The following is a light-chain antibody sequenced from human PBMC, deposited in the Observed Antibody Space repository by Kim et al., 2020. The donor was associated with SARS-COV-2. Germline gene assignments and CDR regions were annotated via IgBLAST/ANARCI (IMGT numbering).Light chain of an antibody. Sequence: LGQTVRITCQGDSLRSYYASWYQQKPGQAPVLVIYGKNNRPSGIPDRFSGSSSRNTASLTITGAQAEDEADYYCNSRDSSGNHLGVFGGGTKLTVL. CDR1: SLRSYY. CDR2: GKN. CDR3: NSRDSSGNHLGV. J-gene: IGLJ3*02. V-gene: IGLV3-19*01.